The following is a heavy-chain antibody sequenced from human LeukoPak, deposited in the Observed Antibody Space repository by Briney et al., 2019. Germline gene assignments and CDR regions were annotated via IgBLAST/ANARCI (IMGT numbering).Heavy chain of an antibody. CDR3: ARDRGGYDNEDNEY. Sequence: GGSLRLSCAASGFTFSSYAMHWVRQAPGKGLEWVAVIAYDGSNKYYADSVKGRFTISRDNSKNTLYLQMNSLRAEDTAVYYCARDRGGYDNEDNEYWGQGTLVTVSS. J-gene: IGHJ4*02. CDR2: IAYDGSNK. CDR1: GFTFSSYA. V-gene: IGHV3-30*04. D-gene: IGHD5-12*01.